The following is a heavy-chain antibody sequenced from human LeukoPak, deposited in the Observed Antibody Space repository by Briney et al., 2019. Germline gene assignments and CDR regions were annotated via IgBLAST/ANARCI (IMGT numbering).Heavy chain of an antibody. V-gene: IGHV3-23*01. CDR3: AKDPDEAHSSGWQNYFDY. Sequence: GGSLRLSCAASGFTFSSYAMSWVRQAPGKGLEWVSAICGSGGSTYYADSVKGRFTISRDNSKNTLYLQMNSLRAEDTAVYYCAKDPDEAHSSGWQNYFDYWGQGTLVTVSS. J-gene: IGHJ4*02. CDR2: ICGSGGST. CDR1: GFTFSSYA. D-gene: IGHD6-19*01.